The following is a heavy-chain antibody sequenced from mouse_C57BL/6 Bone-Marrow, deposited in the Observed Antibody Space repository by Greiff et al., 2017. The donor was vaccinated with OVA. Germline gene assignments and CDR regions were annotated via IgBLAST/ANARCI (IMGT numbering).Heavy chain of an antibody. V-gene: IGHV5-17*01. J-gene: IGHJ2*01. Sequence: EVQLVESGGGLVKPGGSLKLSCAASGFTFSDYGMHWVRQAPEKGLEWVAYISSGSSTIYYADTVKGRFTISRDNAKNTLFLQMTSLRSEDTAMYYCATAQIQLLRLDYWGQGTTLTVSS. CDR3: ATAQIQLLRLDY. CDR2: ISSGSSTI. CDR1: GFTFSDYG. D-gene: IGHD1-1*01.